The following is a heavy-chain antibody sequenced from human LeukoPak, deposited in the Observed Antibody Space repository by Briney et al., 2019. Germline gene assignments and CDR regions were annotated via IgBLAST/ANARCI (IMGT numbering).Heavy chain of an antibody. Sequence: SRTLSLTCAVSGGSISTSNWWNWVRQPPGKGLDWIGEIYHGGSTNYNSSLKSRVTISVDQSKNQFSLNLSSVTAADTAVYYCAREETGNYRVFDYWGQGTLVTVSS. V-gene: IGHV4-4*02. CDR1: GGSISTSNW. J-gene: IGHJ4*02. CDR3: AREETGNYRVFDY. D-gene: IGHD7-27*01. CDR2: IYHGGST.